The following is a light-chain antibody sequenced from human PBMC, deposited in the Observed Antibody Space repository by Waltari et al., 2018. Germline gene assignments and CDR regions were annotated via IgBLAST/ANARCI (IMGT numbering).Light chain of an antibody. J-gene: IGKJ4*01. CDR1: QSVSSSS. Sequence: EIVLTQSPGTLSLSPGERATLSCRASQSVSSSSLAWYQQKPGQATRLVSYGAASRATGIPDRFSGSGSVTDFTLTISRLEPEDLAVYYCQHYGTSPEVTFGGGTKVEIK. CDR3: QHYGTSPEVT. CDR2: GAA. V-gene: IGKV3-20*01.